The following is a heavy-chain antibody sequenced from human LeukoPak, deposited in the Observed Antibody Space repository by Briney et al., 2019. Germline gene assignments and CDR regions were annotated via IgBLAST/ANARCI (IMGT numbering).Heavy chain of an antibody. CDR1: GYTLTSYG. V-gene: IGHV1-18*01. J-gene: IGHJ5*02. D-gene: IGHD3-9*01. CDR3: ARGGGWRYCDWSEDSWFDP. Sequence: GASVKVSCKASGYTLTSYGISWVRQVPGEGLEWMGWISAYKGKTNYAKKLQGRVTMHTDTSTRTAYMEMRRLRSDDTAVYYCARGGGWRYCDWSEDSWFDPWGQGTLVTVSS. CDR2: ISAYKGKT.